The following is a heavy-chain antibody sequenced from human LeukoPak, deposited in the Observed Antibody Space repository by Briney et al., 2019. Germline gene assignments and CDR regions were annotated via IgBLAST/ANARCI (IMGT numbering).Heavy chain of an antibody. D-gene: IGHD6-6*01. J-gene: IGHJ6*03. Sequence: GGSLRLSCEASGFIFTTSAISWVRQAPGQGLEWVSFISSGGGSTYHSDSVRGRSTISRDNSNNTVSLYMHSLRAEDTAIYYCAKEKRSSMDVWGNGTTVIVSS. V-gene: IGHV3-23*01. CDR2: ISSGGGST. CDR1: GFIFTTSA. CDR3: AKEKRSSMDV.